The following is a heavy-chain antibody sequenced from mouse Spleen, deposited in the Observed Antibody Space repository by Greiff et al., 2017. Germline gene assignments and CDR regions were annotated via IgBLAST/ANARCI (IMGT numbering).Heavy chain of an antibody. CDR2: ISYSGST. CDR3: AREGPYAMDY. CDR1: GYSITSGYD. D-gene: IGHD3-3*01. V-gene: IGHV3-1*01. Sequence: DVQLQESGPGMVKPSQSLSLTCTVTGYSITSGYDWHWIRHFPGNKLEWMGYISYSGSTNYNPSLKSRISITHDTSKNHFFLKLNSVTTEDTATYYCAREGPYAMDYWGQGTSVTVSS. J-gene: IGHJ4*01.